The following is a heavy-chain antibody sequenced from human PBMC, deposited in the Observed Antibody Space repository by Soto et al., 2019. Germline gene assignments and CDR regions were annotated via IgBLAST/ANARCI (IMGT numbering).Heavy chain of an antibody. J-gene: IGHJ6*02. CDR3: AKTKTPHVRNGMDV. CDR2: IYYSGST. V-gene: IGHV4-31*04. CDR1: GDSLSSGGYY. Sequence: QVRLQESGPGLVRPSQTLSLTCTVSGDSLSSGGYYCSWIRQLPGKGLEWIGFIYYSGSTFYNPSLRSRVTMSVDASKNQISLKLSSVTAADTAVYYCAKTKTPHVRNGMDVWGQGTTVTVSS. D-gene: IGHD2-8*01.